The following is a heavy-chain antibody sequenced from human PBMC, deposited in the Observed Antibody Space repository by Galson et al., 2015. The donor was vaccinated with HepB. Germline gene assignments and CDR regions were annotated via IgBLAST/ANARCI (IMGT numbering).Heavy chain of an antibody. D-gene: IGHD6-19*01. V-gene: IGHV7-4-1*02. Sequence: SVKVSCKASGYIFSRYAMNWVRQAPGQGLEWVGWINTNTGNPTYAKGFTGRFVFSLDTSVSTAYLQISSLKAEDTAVFYCARDGAGGYYSDHWGRGTLVTVSS. CDR1: GYIFSRYA. CDR2: INTNTGNP. CDR3: ARDGAGGYYSDH. J-gene: IGHJ5*02.